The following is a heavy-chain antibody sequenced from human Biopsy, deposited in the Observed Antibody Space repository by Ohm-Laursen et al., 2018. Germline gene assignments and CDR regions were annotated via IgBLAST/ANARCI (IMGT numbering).Heavy chain of an antibody. CDR1: GDSISSYY. J-gene: IGHJ2*01. V-gene: IGHV4-59*01. D-gene: IGHD3-22*01. Sequence: GTLSLTCSVSGDSISSYYWSWIRQPPGKGLQWIGYVYYTGSTDYNSSLQSRVTISVDTSKTHFSLRLRSVTPADTAIYYCARDRGYYSDRTVPGYFDLWGRGTLVTVSS. CDR3: ARDRGYYSDRTVPGYFDL. CDR2: VYYTGST.